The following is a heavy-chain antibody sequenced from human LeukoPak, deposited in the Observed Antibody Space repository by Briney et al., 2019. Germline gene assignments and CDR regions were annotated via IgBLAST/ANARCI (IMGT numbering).Heavy chain of an antibody. D-gene: IGHD4-17*01. Sequence: SETLSLTCTVSGGSMIDYFWTWIRQAPGKELEWIGYISNSGTTDYNPSLKSRVTMSVDTSRNEFSLKLTSVTAADTAMYYCARVVRGAVTSNYFDPWGRGTLVTVSS. V-gene: IGHV4-59*01. J-gene: IGHJ5*02. CDR2: ISNSGTT. CDR3: ARVVRGAVTSNYFDP. CDR1: GGSMIDYF.